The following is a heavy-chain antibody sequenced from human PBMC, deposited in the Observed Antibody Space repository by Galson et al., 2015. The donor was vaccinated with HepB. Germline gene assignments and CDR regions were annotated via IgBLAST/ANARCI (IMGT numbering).Heavy chain of an antibody. CDR1: GYTFTSYG. CDR3: ARVGYIVVVVAATPYYYGMDV. CDR2: ISAYNGNT. V-gene: IGHV1-18*04. D-gene: IGHD2-15*01. J-gene: IGHJ6*02. Sequence: SVKVSCKASGYTFTSYGISWVRQAPGQGLEWMGWISAYNGNTNYAQKLQGRVTMTTDTSTSTAYMELRSLRSDDTAVYYCARVGYIVVVVAATPYYYGMDVWGQGTTVTVSS.